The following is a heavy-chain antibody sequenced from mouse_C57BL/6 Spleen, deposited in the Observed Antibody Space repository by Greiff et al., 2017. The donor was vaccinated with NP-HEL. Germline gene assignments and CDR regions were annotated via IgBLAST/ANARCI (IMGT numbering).Heavy chain of an antibody. J-gene: IGHJ2*01. CDR3: AKGGGTTGGADY. CDR2: IDPSDSYT. CDR1: GYTFTSYW. Sequence: QVQLQQPGAELVMPGASVKLSCKASGYTFTSYWMHWVKQRPGQGLEWIGEIDPSDSYTNYNQKFKGKSTLTVDKSSSTAYMQLSSLTSEDSAVYYCAKGGGTTGGADYWGQGTTLTVSS. D-gene: IGHD2-14*01. V-gene: IGHV1-69*01.